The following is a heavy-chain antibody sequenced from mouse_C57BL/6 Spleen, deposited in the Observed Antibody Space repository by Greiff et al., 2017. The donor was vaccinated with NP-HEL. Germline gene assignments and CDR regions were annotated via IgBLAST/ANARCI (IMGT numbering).Heavy chain of an antibody. CDR1: GFTFSSYG. CDR3: ARQEGITTVVDLYAMDY. Sequence: EVQRVESGGDLVKPGGSLKLSCAASGFTFSSYGMSWVRQTPDKRLEWVATISSGGSYTYYPDSVKGRFTISRDNAKNTLYLQMSSLKSEDTAMYYCARQEGITTVVDLYAMDYWGQGTSVTVSS. D-gene: IGHD1-1*01. CDR2: ISSGGSYT. V-gene: IGHV5-6*01. J-gene: IGHJ4*01.